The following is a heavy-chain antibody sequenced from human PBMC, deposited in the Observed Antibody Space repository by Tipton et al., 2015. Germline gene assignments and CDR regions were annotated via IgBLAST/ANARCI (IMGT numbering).Heavy chain of an antibody. Sequence: LRLSCTVSGGSISSSSYYWGWIRQPPGKGLEWIGSIYYSGSTYYSPSLRSRVTISVDTSKNQFSLNLNSVTAADTAVYYCARHLFNRAYYVFDAFDIWGQGTMVTVS. D-gene: IGHD3-16*01. CDR1: GGSISSSSYY. CDR3: ARHLFNRAYYVFDAFDI. CDR2: IYYSGST. V-gene: IGHV4-39*01. J-gene: IGHJ3*02.